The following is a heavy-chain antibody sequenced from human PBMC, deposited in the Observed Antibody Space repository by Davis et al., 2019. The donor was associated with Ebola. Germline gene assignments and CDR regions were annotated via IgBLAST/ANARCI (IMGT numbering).Heavy chain of an antibody. D-gene: IGHD2/OR15-2a*01. CDR2: IRSKANSYAT. CDR1: GFTFSGSA. V-gene: IGHV3-73*01. Sequence: GGSLRLSCAASGFTFSGSAMHWVRQASGKGLEWVDRIRSKANSYATAYAASVKGRFTISRDDSKNTAYLQMNSLKTEDTAVYYCTGVNIVDYWGQGTLVTVSS. CDR3: TGVNIVDY. J-gene: IGHJ4*02.